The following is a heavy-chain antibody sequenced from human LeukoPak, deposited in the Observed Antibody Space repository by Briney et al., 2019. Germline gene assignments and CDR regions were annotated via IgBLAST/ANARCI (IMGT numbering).Heavy chain of an antibody. CDR1: GFTFSSYA. CDR2: VSGSGGST. Sequence: GGSLRLSCAASGFTFSSYAMSWVRQVPGKGLEWVSAVSGSGGSTYYADSVKGRFTISRDNSKNTLYLQMNSLRAEDTAVYYCAKGKGTYYYGSGFFDYWGQGTLVTVSS. V-gene: IGHV3-23*01. D-gene: IGHD3-10*01. J-gene: IGHJ4*02. CDR3: AKGKGTYYYGSGFFDY.